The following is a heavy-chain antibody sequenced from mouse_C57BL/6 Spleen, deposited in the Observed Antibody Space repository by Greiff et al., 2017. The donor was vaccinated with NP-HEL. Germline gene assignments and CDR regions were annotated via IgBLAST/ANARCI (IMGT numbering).Heavy chain of an antibody. CDR2: IDPSDSYT. J-gene: IGHJ2*01. CDR1: GYTFTSYW. Sequence: VQLQQSGAELVRPGTSVKLSCKASGYTFTSYWMHWVKQRPGQGLERIGVIDPSDSYTNYNQKFKGKATLTVDTSSSTAYMQLSSLTAEDSAVYYCARRSDGYYDYFDYWGQGTTLTVSS. D-gene: IGHD2-3*01. V-gene: IGHV1-59*01. CDR3: ARRSDGYYDYFDY.